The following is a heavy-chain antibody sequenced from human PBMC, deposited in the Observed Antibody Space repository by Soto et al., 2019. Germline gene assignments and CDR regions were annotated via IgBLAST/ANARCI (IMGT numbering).Heavy chain of an antibody. D-gene: IGHD3-10*01. CDR2: IRNKANSYAT. V-gene: IGHV3-73*01. J-gene: IGHJ6*02. CDR3: ISRSGSGSPVDV. CDR1: GFTFSGSA. Sequence: GGSLRLSCAASGFTFSGSAMHWVRQTSGKGLEWVGRIRNKANSYATAYAASVDGRFTISRDDSKNTAYLQMNSLKTEDTAVYYCISRSGSGSPVDVWGQGTRVTVSS.